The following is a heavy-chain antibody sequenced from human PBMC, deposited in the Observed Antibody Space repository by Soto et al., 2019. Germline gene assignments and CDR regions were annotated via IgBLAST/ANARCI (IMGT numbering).Heavy chain of an antibody. Sequence: ASVKASCKASGYTFTSYDINWVRQATGQGLEWMGWMNPNSGNTGYAQKFQGRVTMTRNTPISTAYMELSSLRSEDTAVYYCARVGGYSGYDLLDYWGQGTLVTVSS. CDR1: GYTFTSYD. D-gene: IGHD5-12*01. CDR3: ARVGGYSGYDLLDY. V-gene: IGHV1-8*01. CDR2: MNPNSGNT. J-gene: IGHJ4*02.